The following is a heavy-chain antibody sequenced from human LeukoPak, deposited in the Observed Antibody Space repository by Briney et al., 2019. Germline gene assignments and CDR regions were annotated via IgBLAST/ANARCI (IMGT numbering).Heavy chain of an antibody. D-gene: IGHD2-15*01. J-gene: IGHJ4*02. V-gene: IGHV3-23*01. CDR3: AKRPYCSGGSCYPFDY. Sequence: GGSLRLSCAASGFTFSSYAMSWVRQAPGKGLEWVSAISGSGGSTYYADSVKGWLTISRGNYKNTLYLQMNSLRAEDTAVYYCAKRPYCSGGSCYPFDYWGQGTLVTVSS. CDR2: ISGSGGST. CDR1: GFTFSSYA.